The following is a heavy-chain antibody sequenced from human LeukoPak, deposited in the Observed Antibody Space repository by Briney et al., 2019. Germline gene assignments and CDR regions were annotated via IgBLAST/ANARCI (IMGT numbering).Heavy chain of an antibody. CDR1: GGSISSYY. CDR3: ARVHHYYYYYMYV. Sequence: SETLSLTCTVSGGSISSYYWSWIRQPPGKGLEWIWYIYYSGSTNYNPPLKSRVTISVDTSKNQFSLKLSSVTAADTAVYYCARVHHYYYYYMYVWGKGTTVTVSS. J-gene: IGHJ6*03. CDR2: IYYSGST. V-gene: IGHV4-59*01.